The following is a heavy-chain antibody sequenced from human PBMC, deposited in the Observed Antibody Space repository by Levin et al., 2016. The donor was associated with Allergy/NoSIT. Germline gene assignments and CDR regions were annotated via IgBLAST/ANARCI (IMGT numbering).Heavy chain of an antibody. CDR2: IYHSGST. D-gene: IGHD2-2*01. J-gene: IGHJ6*02. CDR3: AGSVVPAAVSRYYYGMDV. Sequence: WIRQPPGKGLEWIGYIYHSGSTYYNPSLKSRVTISVDRSKNQFSLKLSSVTAADTAVYYCAGSVVPAAVSRYYYGMDVWGQGTTVTVSS. V-gene: IGHV4-30-2*01.